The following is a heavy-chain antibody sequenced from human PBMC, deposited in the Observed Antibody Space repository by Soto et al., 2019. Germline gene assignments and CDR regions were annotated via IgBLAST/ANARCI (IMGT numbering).Heavy chain of an antibody. CDR3: AEDIGGGWVQPYGMDV. J-gene: IGHJ6*02. Sequence: GGSLRLSCAASGFTFSSYAMSWVRQAPGKGLEWVSAISGSGGSTYYADSVKGRFTISRDNSKNTLYLQMNSLRAEDTAVYYCAEDIGGGWVQPYGMDVWGQGTTVTVSS. D-gene: IGHD1-1*01. CDR1: GFTFSSYA. V-gene: IGHV3-23*01. CDR2: ISGSGGST.